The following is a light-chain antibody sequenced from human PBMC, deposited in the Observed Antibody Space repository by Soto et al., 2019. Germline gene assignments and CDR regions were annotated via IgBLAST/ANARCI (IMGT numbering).Light chain of an antibody. CDR2: WAS. Sequence: DIVMTQSPDSLAVSLGERATINCKSSQSLLYSSNNKNFLAWYQQKPGQPPKLLFYWASSREVGVPDRFSGSGSGTHFTLTISSLQAEDVAMYYCQQYYKTPTFGRGTKVDIK. V-gene: IGKV4-1*01. CDR3: QQYYKTPT. J-gene: IGKJ1*01. CDR1: QSLLYSSNNKNF.